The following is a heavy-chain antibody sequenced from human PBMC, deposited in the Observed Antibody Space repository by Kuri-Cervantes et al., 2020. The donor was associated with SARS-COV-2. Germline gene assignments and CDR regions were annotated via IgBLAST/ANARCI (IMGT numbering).Heavy chain of an antibody. CDR3: ARDGYSGSYYDY. D-gene: IGHD1-26*01. CDR1: GFTFSSYG. Sequence: GESLKISCAASGFTFSSYGMHWVRQAPGKGLEWVANIRQDGNEIFYVDSVKGRFTISRDNAKNLLSLQMSSLRVEDTAVYYCARDGYSGSYYDYWGQGTRVTVSS. V-gene: IGHV3-7*01. J-gene: IGHJ4*02. CDR2: IRQDGNEI.